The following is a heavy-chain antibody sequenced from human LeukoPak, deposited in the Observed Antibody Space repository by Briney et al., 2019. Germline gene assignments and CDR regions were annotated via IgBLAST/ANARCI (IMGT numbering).Heavy chain of an antibody. CDR2: ISSSSSYI. CDR1: GFSFSSYS. D-gene: IGHD1-26*01. J-gene: IGHJ4*02. CDR3: AKGSNSGSYYAYPDY. Sequence: GGSLRLSCAASGFSFSSYSMHWVRQAPGKGLEWVSSISSSSSYIYYADSVKGRFTISRDNAKNSLYLQMNSLRAEDTAVYYCAKGSNSGSYYAYPDYWGQGTLVTVSS. V-gene: IGHV3-21*01.